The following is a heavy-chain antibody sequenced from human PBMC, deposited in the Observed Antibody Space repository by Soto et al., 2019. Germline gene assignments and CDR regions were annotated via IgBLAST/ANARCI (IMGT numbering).Heavy chain of an antibody. CDR1: GFTVSSNY. CDR2: IYAAGST. J-gene: IGHJ4*02. CDR3: ARGSYDSVFDS. Sequence: EVQLMESGGGLVQPGGSLRLSCAASGFTVSSNYMSWVRQAPGKGLEWVSVIYAAGSTYYADSVKGRFTISRDESRNPLYLQLNSLRAEDTAVYYCARGSYDSVFDSWGQGTLVSVTS. D-gene: IGHD1-1*01. V-gene: IGHV3-66*01.